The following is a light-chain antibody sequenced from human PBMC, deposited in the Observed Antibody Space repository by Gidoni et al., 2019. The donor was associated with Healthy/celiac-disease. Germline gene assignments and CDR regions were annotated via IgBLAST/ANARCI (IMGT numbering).Light chain of an antibody. Sequence: AIRIKQTPSSLSASTGDRVTITCRASQGISSYLAWYQQKPGKAPKLLIYAASTLQSGVPSRFSGSGSGTDFTLTISCLQSEDFATYYCQQYYSYPYTFGQGTKLEIK. J-gene: IGKJ2*01. CDR1: QGISSY. V-gene: IGKV1-8*01. CDR2: AAS. CDR3: QQYYSYPYT.